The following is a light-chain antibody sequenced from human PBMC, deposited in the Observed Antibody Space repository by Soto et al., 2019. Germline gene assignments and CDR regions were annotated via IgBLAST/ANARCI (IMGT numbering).Light chain of an antibody. V-gene: IGLV1-47*01. CDR1: SSNIGSNY. Sequence: QAVVSQAPSASGTPGQRVTISCSGSSSNIGSNYVYWYQQLPETAPKLLIYRTHQRPSGVPDRFSASKSDTSASLVISGLRYEDEAAYYCATWDDSLRGPVLFGGGTKLTVL. J-gene: IGLJ2*01. CDR2: RTH. CDR3: ATWDDSLRGPVL.